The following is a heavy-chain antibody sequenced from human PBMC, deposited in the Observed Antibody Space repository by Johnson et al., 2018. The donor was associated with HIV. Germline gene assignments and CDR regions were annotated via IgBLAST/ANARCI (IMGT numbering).Heavy chain of an antibody. D-gene: IGHD6-13*01. CDR3: ASSFYQQLRAFDI. CDR1: GFTFSNYD. Sequence: VQLVESGGGLVQPGGSLRLSCAASGFTFSNYDMHWVRQVTGKGLEWVSAIGTAGDTYYTGSVKGRFTISRDNSKNTLYLQMNSLRAEDTAVYYCASSFYQQLRAFDIWGQGTMVTVSS. CDR2: IGTAGDT. V-gene: IGHV3-13*01. J-gene: IGHJ3*02.